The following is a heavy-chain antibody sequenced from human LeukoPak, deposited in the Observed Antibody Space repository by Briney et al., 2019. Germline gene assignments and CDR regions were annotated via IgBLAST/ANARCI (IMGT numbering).Heavy chain of an antibody. Sequence: PSETLSLTCTVSGGSISSYYWSWIRQPPGKGLESIGYIYYSGSTNYNPSLKGRVTISVDTSKNQFSLKLSSVTAADTAVYYCARQSCFSTSCTFDYWGQGTLVIVSS. CDR2: IYYSGST. V-gene: IGHV4-59*08. CDR3: ARQSCFSTSCTFDY. D-gene: IGHD2-2*01. CDR1: GGSISSYY. J-gene: IGHJ4*02.